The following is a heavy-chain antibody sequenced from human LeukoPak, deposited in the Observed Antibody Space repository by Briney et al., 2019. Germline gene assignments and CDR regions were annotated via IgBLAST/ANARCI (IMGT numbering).Heavy chain of an antibody. J-gene: IGHJ4*02. Sequence: SETLSLTCTVSGGSISSYYWSWIRQPPGKGLEWIGYVSYTGDASQNPSLRGRVTMSVDTSNNQVSLELSSVTAADTAVYYCARGWNYGDYWGQGTLVTVSS. V-gene: IGHV4-59*01. CDR1: GGSISSYY. CDR2: VSYTGDA. D-gene: IGHD3-3*01. CDR3: ARGWNYGDY.